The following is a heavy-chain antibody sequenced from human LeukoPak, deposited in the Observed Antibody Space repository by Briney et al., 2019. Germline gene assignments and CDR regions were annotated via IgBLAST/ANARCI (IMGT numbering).Heavy chain of an antibody. CDR2: IYSSVST. CDR1: GASISGSGYY. Sequence: SETLSLTCTVSGASISGSGYYWGGIRQPPWKGLEWIGSIYSSVSTYYNASLQSRVTISIETSKNQISLRLNSVTAADTAMYYCAKSGGYGLIDYWGQGTLVTVSS. V-gene: IGHV4-39*01. D-gene: IGHD1-26*01. J-gene: IGHJ4*02. CDR3: AKSGGYGLIDY.